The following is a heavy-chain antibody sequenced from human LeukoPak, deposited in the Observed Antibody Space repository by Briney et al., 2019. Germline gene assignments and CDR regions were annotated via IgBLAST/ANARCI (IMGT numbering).Heavy chain of an antibody. J-gene: IGHJ3*02. CDR1: GGSISSYY. V-gene: IGHV4-59*08. CDR2: IHDNGST. D-gene: IGHD2-8*01. CDR3: ARRMGYDAFDI. Sequence: SETLSLTCTVSGGSISSYYWSWIRQPPGKGLEWIGYIHDNGSTNYNPSLKSRVTISVDTSKNQFSLKLSSVTAADTAVYYCARRMGYDAFDIWGQGTMVTVSS.